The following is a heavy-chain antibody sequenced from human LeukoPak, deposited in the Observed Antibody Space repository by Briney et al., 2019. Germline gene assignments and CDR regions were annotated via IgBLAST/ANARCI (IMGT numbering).Heavy chain of an antibody. CDR2: ISSSSSTI. Sequence: GGSLRLSCAASGFTLTIYSMNWVRQAPGKGLEWVSFISSSSSTIYYADSVKGRFTISRDNAKNSLYLQMNSLRAEDTAVYYCARDPDYGGYSFDYWGQGTLVTVSS. D-gene: IGHD4-23*01. CDR1: GFTLTIYS. V-gene: IGHV3-48*04. J-gene: IGHJ4*02. CDR3: ARDPDYGGYSFDY.